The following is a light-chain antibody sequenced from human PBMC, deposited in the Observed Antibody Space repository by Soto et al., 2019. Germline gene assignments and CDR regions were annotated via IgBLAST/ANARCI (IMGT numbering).Light chain of an antibody. Sequence: IVMTQPPLSLCVTPGQPASISCKSSQSLMHSDGKTSLYWYRRKPGQPPQLLIYEVSHRMSGVPDKFSGSGSGTDFTLKISRVEAEDVGVYYCMQSIEVPLTFGGGTKVDIK. CDR3: MQSIEVPLT. V-gene: IGKV2D-29*01. CDR2: EVS. CDR1: QSLMHSDGKTS. J-gene: IGKJ4*01.